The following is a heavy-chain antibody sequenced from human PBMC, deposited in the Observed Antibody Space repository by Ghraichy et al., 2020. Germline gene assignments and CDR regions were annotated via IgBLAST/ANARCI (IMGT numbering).Heavy chain of an antibody. Sequence: SETLSLTCSVSGVSISSYYWSWIRQPPGKGLEWIGYIYTSGTTYTSGSTNYNPSLKSRVTISIDTSKNQFSLKLSSVTAADTAVYFCARHIPEYSSGWYVFDYWGQGTLVTVSS. CDR3: ARHIPEYSSGWYVFDY. D-gene: IGHD6-19*01. CDR1: GVSISSYY. CDR2: IYTSGTTYTSGST. J-gene: IGHJ4*02. V-gene: IGHV4-4*09.